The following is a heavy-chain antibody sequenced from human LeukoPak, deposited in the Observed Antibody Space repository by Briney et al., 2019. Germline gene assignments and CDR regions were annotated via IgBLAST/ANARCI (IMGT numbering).Heavy chain of an antibody. V-gene: IGHV4-4*07. CDR2: IYTSGST. Sequence: SETLSLTCTVSGGSFSSYYWSWFRQPAGKGLEWIGRIYTSGSTNYNPSLKSRVTMSVDTSKNQFSLKLSSVTAADTAVYYCAREATADILTGYYTSTHFRYWSQGTLVTVSS. J-gene: IGHJ4*02. CDR3: AREATADILTGYYTSTHFRY. CDR1: GGSFSSYY. D-gene: IGHD3-9*01.